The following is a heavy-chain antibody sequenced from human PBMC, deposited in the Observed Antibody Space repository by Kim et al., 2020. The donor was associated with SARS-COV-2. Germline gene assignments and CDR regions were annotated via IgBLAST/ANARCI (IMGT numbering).Heavy chain of an antibody. CDR3: AREGYASGTMGDFDY. J-gene: IGHJ4*01. V-gene: IGHV3-30*04. CDR2: TSSDGSII. D-gene: IGHD3-10*01. Sequence: GGSLRLSCLASGFTFSSYAMSWIRQAPGKGPEWVAVTSSDGSIIYYADYVKGRFTISRANSRNTLYLDMDSLSAQDTAIYYCAREGYASGTMGDFDYWG. CDR1: GFTFSSYA.